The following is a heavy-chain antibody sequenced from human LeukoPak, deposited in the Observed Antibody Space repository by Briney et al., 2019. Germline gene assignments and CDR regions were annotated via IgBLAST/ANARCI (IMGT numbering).Heavy chain of an antibody. D-gene: IGHD1-14*01. CDR2: IHYSVST. CDR3: SRAGTGFNTPGAY. V-gene: IGHV4-59*01. CDR1: GASISSXD. Sequence: SQTLSLTCSVSGASISSXDWSWIRQPPGXXXXXIGYIHYSVSTHCHPSLXSPATISLHTSKNEFSLKLTSVTAPHTAVYYYSRAGTGFNTPGAYCGQGTLATVSS. J-gene: IGHJ4*02.